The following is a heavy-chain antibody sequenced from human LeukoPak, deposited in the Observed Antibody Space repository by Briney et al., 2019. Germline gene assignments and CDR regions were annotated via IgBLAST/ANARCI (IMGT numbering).Heavy chain of an antibody. CDR2: IRSKAYGGTT. V-gene: IGHV3-49*04. Sequence: GRSLRLSCTASGFTFGDYAMSWVRQAPGKGLEWVGFIRSKAYGGTTEYAASVKGRFTISRDDSKSIAYLQMNSLETEDTAVYYCTKDSSSSVNWFDPWGQGTLVTVSS. J-gene: IGHJ5*02. CDR3: TKDSSSSVNWFDP. CDR1: GFTFGDYA. D-gene: IGHD6-13*01.